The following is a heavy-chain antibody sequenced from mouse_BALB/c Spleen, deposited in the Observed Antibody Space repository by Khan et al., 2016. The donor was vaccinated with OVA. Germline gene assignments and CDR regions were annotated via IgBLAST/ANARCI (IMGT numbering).Heavy chain of an antibody. J-gene: IGHJ3*01. Sequence: EVELVESGPGLVKPSQSLSLTCTVTGYSITSEYTWNWIRQFPGNKLEWMGFISYSGNTRYNPSLKSRISITRDTSTNQFFLQLNSVTSEDTATYDCAREDYSDYDPFPYWGQGTLVTVSA. D-gene: IGHD2-4*01. V-gene: IGHV3-2*02. CDR3: AREDYSDYDPFPY. CDR2: ISYSGNT. CDR1: GYSITSEYT.